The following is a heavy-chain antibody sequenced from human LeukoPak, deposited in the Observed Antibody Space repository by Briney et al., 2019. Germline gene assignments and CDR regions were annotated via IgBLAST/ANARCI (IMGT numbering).Heavy chain of an antibody. V-gene: IGHV3-53*01. J-gene: IGHJ4*02. D-gene: IGHD3-22*01. CDR2: IYSGGST. CDR1: GFTVSSNY. Sequence: GGSLRLSCAASGFTVSSNYMSWVRQAPGKGLESVSVIYSGGSTYYADSVKGRFTISRDNSKNTLYLQMNSLRAEDTAVYYWARDQKDSSGYYLGGADYWGQGTLVTVSS. CDR3: ARDQKDSSGYYLGGADY.